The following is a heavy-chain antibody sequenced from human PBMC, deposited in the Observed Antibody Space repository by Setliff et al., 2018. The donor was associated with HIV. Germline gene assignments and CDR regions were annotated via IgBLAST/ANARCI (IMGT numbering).Heavy chain of an antibody. CDR1: GGSISSSSYY. J-gene: IGHJ5*02. V-gene: IGHV4-39*07. CDR2: IYYSGSI. D-gene: IGHD1-1*01. Sequence: SETLSLTCTVSGGSISSSSYYWGWIRQPPGKGLEWIGSIYYSGSIYYNPSLKSRVTISVDTSKNQFSLKLSSVTAADTAVYYCARDINDGGWFDPWGQGTLVTVS. CDR3: ARDINDGGWFDP.